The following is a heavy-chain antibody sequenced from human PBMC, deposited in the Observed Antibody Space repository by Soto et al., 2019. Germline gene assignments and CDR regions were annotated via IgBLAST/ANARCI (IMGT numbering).Heavy chain of an antibody. D-gene: IGHD3-22*01. CDR3: ARGGYYDSSGSRNYHYYGMNV. Sequence: VASVKVSCKASGDTFTSYYMHWVRQAPGQGLEWLGWISPYDGNTKYAQILQGRVSMTTDTSTKTAYMEVRSLRSDDTAVYYCARGGYYDSSGSRNYHYYGMNVWGQGTTVTVSS. CDR1: GDTFTSYY. V-gene: IGHV1-18*04. J-gene: IGHJ6*02. CDR2: ISPYDGNT.